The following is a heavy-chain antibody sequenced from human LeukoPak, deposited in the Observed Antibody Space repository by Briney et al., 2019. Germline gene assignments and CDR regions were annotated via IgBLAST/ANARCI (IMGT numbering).Heavy chain of an antibody. V-gene: IGHV1-46*01. CDR3: ARDKAKVVVVAATPDWYFDL. J-gene: IGHJ2*01. CDR2: INPSGGST. D-gene: IGHD2-15*01. Sequence: GASVKVSCKASGYTFTSYYMHWVRQAPGQGLEWMGIINPSGGSTSYAQKFQGRVTMTRHTSTSTVYMELSSLRSEDTAVYYCARDKAKVVVVAATPDWYFDLWGRGTLVTVSS. CDR1: GYTFTSYY.